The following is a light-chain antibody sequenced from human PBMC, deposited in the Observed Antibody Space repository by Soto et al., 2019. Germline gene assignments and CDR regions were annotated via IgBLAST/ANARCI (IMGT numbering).Light chain of an antibody. CDR3: QQYNSYT. V-gene: IGKV1-5*03. J-gene: IGKJ2*01. CDR2: KAS. CDR1: QSVSHF. Sequence: DIQMTQSPSTLSASVGDRVTITCRASQSVSHFLAWYQQKPGKPPKLLIYKASSLESGVPSRFSGSGSGTEFTLTISSLQPDDFSTYYCQQYNSYTFGRGTKLEIK.